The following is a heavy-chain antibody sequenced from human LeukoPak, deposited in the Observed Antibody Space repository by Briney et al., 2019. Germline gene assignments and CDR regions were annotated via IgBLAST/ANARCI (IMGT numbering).Heavy chain of an antibody. CDR2: ITGSSSYI. J-gene: IGHJ4*02. V-gene: IGHV3-21*01. D-gene: IGHD3-16*02. CDR1: GFTFSSYS. CDR3: ARGFADFVWGSYPSSY. Sequence: PGGSLRLSCAASGFTFSSYSMNWVRQAPGKGLEWVSSITGSSSYIHYADSVKGRFTISRDNAKNSLYLQMNSLRAEDTAVYYCARGFADFVWGSYPSSYWGQGTLVTVSS.